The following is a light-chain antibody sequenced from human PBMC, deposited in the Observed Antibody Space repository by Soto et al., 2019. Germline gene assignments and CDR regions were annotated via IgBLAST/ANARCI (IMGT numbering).Light chain of an antibody. CDR3: QSDDSTLSAL. V-gene: IGLV1-40*01. Sequence: QSLLTQPPSESGAPGQRVTISCTGSSSNIRAGYDVHWYQQLPGTAPKLLIYGNSNRPSVVPDRFSGSKSGTSASLAISGRQAEDEADYSCQSDDSTLSALFGGGTKLTVL. CDR1: SSNIRAGYD. CDR2: GNS. J-gene: IGLJ2*01.